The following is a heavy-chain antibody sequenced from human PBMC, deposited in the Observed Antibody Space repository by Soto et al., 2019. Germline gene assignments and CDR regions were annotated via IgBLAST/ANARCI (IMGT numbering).Heavy chain of an antibody. CDR1: GFTFSNYV. V-gene: IGHV3-30*03. D-gene: IGHD5-18*01. J-gene: IGHJ4*02. CDR2: ISFDGSNK. Sequence: QVELVESGGGVVQPGGSLRLSCAASGFTFSNYVLHWVRQAPGKGLEWAAVISFDGSNKYYADSMKGRFTVSRDNSKNTLYLQMTSLRTEDTAMYYCATCLRKVEAAMIAGAYWGQGTLVTVSS. CDR3: ATCLRKVEAAMIAGAY.